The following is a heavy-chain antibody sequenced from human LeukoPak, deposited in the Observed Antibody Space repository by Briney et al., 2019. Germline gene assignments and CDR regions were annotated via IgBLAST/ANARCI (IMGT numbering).Heavy chain of an antibody. CDR3: ARISVVPAAGFDY. D-gene: IGHD2-2*01. Sequence: GGSLRLSCAASGFTFSSYSMNWVRQAPGKGLEWVSSISRSSSYIYYADSVKGRFTISRDNAKNSLYLQMNSLRAEDTAVYYCARISVVPAAGFDYWGQGTLVTVSS. CDR2: ISRSSSYI. V-gene: IGHV3-21*01. CDR1: GFTFSSYS. J-gene: IGHJ4*02.